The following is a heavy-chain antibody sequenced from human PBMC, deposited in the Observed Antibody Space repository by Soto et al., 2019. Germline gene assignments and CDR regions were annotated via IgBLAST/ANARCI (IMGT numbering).Heavy chain of an antibody. CDR3: ARGGDSSGYYGYYFDY. V-gene: IGHV1-69*13. CDR2: IIPIFGTA. CDR1: GGTFSSYA. Sequence: SVKVSCKASGGTFSSYAISWVRQAPGQGLEWMGGIIPIFGTANYAQKFQGRVTITADESTSTAYMELSSLRSEDTAVYYCARGGDSSGYYGYYFDYWGQGTLVTVSS. J-gene: IGHJ4*02. D-gene: IGHD3-22*01.